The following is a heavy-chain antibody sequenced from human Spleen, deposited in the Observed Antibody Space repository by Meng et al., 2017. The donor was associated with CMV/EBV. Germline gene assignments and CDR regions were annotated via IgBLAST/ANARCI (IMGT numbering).Heavy chain of an antibody. D-gene: IGHD2-15*01. V-gene: IGHV4-34*01. CDR2: INHSGST. Sequence: SFSGYYWSWIRQPPGKGLEWIGEINHSGSTNYNPSLKSRVAISVDTSKNQFSLKLSSVTAADTAVYYCARGPGYCSGGSCYSLYFQHWGQGTLVTVSS. CDR1: SFSGYY. CDR3: ARGPGYCSGGSCYSLYFQH. J-gene: IGHJ1*01.